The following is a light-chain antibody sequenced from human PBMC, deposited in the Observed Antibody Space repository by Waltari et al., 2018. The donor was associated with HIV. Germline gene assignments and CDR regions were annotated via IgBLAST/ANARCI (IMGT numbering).Light chain of an antibody. Sequence: QSVLTQPPSASGTPGQSVTISCSGARSDIGRNYGYWYRQLPGTAPKLLIYRNNHRPSGVPDRFSASKSGTSASLAISGLRSEDEADYYCAAWDVSLRGAYVFGTGTKVAVL. J-gene: IGLJ1*01. CDR1: RSDIGRNY. CDR3: AAWDVSLRGAYV. CDR2: RNN. V-gene: IGLV1-47*01.